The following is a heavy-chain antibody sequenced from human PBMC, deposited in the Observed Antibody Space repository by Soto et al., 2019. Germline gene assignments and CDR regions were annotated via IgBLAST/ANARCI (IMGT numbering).Heavy chain of an antibody. Sequence: GGSLRLSCAASGFTFSSYAMHWVRQAPGKGLEWVAVISYDGSNKYYADSVKGRFTISRDNSKNTLYLQMNSLRAEDTAVYYCAKSEWIWFGELLYFGYWGQGTLVTVSS. V-gene: IGHV3-30-3*02. CDR1: GFTFSSYA. CDR2: ISYDGSNK. CDR3: AKSEWIWFGELLYFGY. D-gene: IGHD3-10*01. J-gene: IGHJ4*02.